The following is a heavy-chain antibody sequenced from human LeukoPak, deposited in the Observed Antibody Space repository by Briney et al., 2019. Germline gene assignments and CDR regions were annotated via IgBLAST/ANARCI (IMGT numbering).Heavy chain of an antibody. J-gene: IGHJ4*02. V-gene: IGHV1-2*02. CDR3: AREDYYGSGSLP. Sequence: ASVKVSCKASGYPFTGYYIHWVRQAPGQGLEWMGWIIPNSGGTNYAQKFQGRVTMTRDTSISTAYMELSRLRSDDTAVYYCAREDYYGSGSLPWGQGTLVTVSS. D-gene: IGHD3-10*01. CDR1: GYPFTGYY. CDR2: IIPNSGGT.